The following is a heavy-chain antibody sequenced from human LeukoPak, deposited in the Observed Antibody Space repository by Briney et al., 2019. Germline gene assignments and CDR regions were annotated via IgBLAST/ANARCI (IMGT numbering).Heavy chain of an antibody. D-gene: IGHD3-10*01. CDR1: GFTFSDCW. J-gene: IGHJ4*02. Sequence: GGSLRLSCATSGFTFSDCWMSWVRQAPGKGLEWVSSISSSSSYIYYADSVKGRFTISRDNAKNSLYLQMNSLRAEDTAVYYCARGGSGSLDYWGQGTLVTVSS. V-gene: IGHV3-21*01. CDR3: ARGGSGSLDY. CDR2: ISSSSSYI.